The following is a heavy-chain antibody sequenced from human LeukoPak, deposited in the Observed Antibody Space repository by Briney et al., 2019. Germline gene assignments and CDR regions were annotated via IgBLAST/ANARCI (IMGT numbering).Heavy chain of an antibody. D-gene: IGHD6-6*01. CDR2: IHERGST. Sequence: PSETLSLTCGVSGHSFSSDSFWGWIRQPPGQGLEWIGSIHERGSTFYNPSPKSRVTISIDTSKNQFSLNVNSVTAADTAVYYCARASRPSNSWFDPWGQGTVVTVSS. CDR1: GHSFSSDSF. CDR3: ARASRPSNSWFDP. V-gene: IGHV4-38-2*01. J-gene: IGHJ5*02.